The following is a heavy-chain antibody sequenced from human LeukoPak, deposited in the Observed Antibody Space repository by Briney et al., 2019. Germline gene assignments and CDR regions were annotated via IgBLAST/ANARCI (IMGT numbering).Heavy chain of an antibody. V-gene: IGHV3-48*04. CDR2: ISTSTNTI. Sequence: PGGSLRLSCAASGFTFSSYAMSWVRQAPGKGLEWVSYISTSTNTIYYADSVKGRFTISRDNAKNSLYLQMNSLRAEDTAVYYCARDRRGYYDSLTGYYRDTRNFDYWGQGTLVAVST. D-gene: IGHD3-9*01. CDR1: GFTFSSYA. J-gene: IGHJ4*02. CDR3: ARDRRGYYDSLTGYYRDTRNFDY.